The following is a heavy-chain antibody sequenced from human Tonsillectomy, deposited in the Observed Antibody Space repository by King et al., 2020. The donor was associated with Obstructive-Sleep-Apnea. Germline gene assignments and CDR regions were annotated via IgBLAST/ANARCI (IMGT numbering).Heavy chain of an antibody. D-gene: IGHD3-22*01. Sequence: DVQLVESGGGLVQPGGSLRLSCAASGFTVSSNYMSWVRQAPGKGLEWVSVIYSGGSTFYADSVKGRFTISRDNSKNTLYLQMNRLSAEDTAVYYCARAPAPYYYDSSGNPEMDVWGQGTTVTVSS. CDR3: ARAPAPYYYDSSGNPEMDV. CDR1: GFTVSSNY. J-gene: IGHJ6*02. CDR2: IYSGGST. V-gene: IGHV3-66*01.